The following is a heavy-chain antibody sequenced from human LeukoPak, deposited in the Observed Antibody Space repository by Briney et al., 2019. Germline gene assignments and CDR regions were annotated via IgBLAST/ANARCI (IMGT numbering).Heavy chain of an antibody. CDR2: IYYSGST. Sequence: SETLSLTCTVSGGSIRSSSCYWGWIRQPPGKGLEWIGSIYYSGSTYYNASLKSRGTISVDTSKNQFSLKLNSVTAADTAVYFCARQVVAVAGTGYFDYWGQGTLVTVSS. J-gene: IGHJ4*02. D-gene: IGHD6-19*01. CDR3: ARQVVAVAGTGYFDY. V-gene: IGHV4-39*01. CDR1: GGSIRSSSCY.